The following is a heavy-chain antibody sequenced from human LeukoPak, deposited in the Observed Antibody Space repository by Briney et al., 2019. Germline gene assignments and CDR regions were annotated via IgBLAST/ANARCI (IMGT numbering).Heavy chain of an antibody. V-gene: IGHV4-34*01. Sequence: SETLSLTCTVSGGSISSYYWSWIRQPPGKGLEWIGEINHSGSTNYNPSLKSRVTISVDTSKNQFSLKLSSVTAADTAVYYCARGGDYALYYYYYGMDVWGQGTTVTVSS. J-gene: IGHJ6*02. CDR2: INHSGST. CDR3: ARGGDYALYYYYYGMDV. D-gene: IGHD4-17*01. CDR1: GGSISSYY.